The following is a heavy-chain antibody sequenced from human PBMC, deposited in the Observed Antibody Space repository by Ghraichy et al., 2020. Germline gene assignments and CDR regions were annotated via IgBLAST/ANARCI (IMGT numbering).Heavy chain of an antibody. Sequence: GGSLRLSCAASGFPFSDYYMRWIRQAPGKGLEWVSYISSSGNTIYYADSVKGRFTISRDNAKNSLYLQMNSLRAEDTAVYYCARDLVFTYCGGDCYAFDISRQGSIFTV. V-gene: IGHV3-11*01. CDR2: ISSSGNTI. CDR3: ARDLVFTYCGGDCYAFDI. J-gene: IGHJ3*02. D-gene: IGHD2-21*02. CDR1: GFPFSDYY.